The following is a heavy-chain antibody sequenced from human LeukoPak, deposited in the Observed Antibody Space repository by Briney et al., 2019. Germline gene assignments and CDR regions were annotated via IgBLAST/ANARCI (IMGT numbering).Heavy chain of an antibody. CDR3: AREGVPGTDVGF. CDR2: IIPSGGT. D-gene: IGHD2-2*01. Sequence: ASVKVSCKASGYTFSIYNMHWVRQAPGQGLEWAGMIIPSGGTSDAPNLQGGITMITYTYTSTLYMELSSLRSEDTAAYYCAREGVPGTDVGFWGQGTLLTVSS. CDR1: GYTFSIYN. J-gene: IGHJ4*02. V-gene: IGHV1-46*04.